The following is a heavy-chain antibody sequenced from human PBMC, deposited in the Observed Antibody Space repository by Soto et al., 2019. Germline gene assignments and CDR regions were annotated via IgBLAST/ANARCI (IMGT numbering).Heavy chain of an antibody. CDR1: GFSLSTSGVG. D-gene: IGHD4-4*01. CDR2: IYWDDDK. J-gene: IGHJ4*02. V-gene: IGHV2-5*02. CDR3: ARRFSSNYRFDY. Sequence: QITLKESGPTLVHPTQTLTLTCTFSGFSLSTSGVGAGWIHQPPGKALEWIEVIYWDDDKRYSPSLRSRLTITKDTSKNQVVLTMTTMDPVDKASYFCARRFSSNYRFDYWGQGTLVTVSS.